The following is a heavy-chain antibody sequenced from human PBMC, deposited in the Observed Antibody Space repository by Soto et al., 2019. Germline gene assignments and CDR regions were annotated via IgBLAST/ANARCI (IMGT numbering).Heavy chain of an antibody. D-gene: IGHD5-18*01. J-gene: IGHJ3*02. CDR2: IYYSGST. CDR3: ARRYGTNAFDI. V-gene: IGHV4-59*01. Sequence: QVQLQESGPGLVKPSETLSLTCTVSGGSISSYYWSWIRQPPGKGLEWIGYIYYSGSTNYNPSLKCRVPIDEDTSKTQFSLKLSSVTAADTAVYYCARRYGTNAFDIWGQGTLVTVSS. CDR1: GGSISSYY.